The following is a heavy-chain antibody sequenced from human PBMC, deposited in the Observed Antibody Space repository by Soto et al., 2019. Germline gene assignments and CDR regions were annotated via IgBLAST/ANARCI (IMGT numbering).Heavy chain of an antibody. J-gene: IGHJ6*04. V-gene: IGHV3-21*01. CDR1: GFTFSSYS. Sequence: SLSLSRAASGFTFSSYSMNWVRQAPGKGLEWVSSISSSSSYIYYADSVKGRFTISRDNAKNSLYLQMNSLRAEDTAVYYCARDEGSFYGMDVWGKGTTVTVSS. D-gene: IGHD1-26*01. CDR3: ARDEGSFYGMDV. CDR2: ISSSSSYI.